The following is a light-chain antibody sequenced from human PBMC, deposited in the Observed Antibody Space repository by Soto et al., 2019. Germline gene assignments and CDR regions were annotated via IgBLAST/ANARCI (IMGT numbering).Light chain of an antibody. CDR3: PQSTGPPTT. V-gene: IGKV3-20*01. CDR1: QSVSSN. J-gene: IGKJ5*01. Sequence: EIGVTNSPAALSVSPGERATLSCRASQSVSSNLAWYQQKPGQAPRLLIYGASTRAAGIPDRFSGSGSGTDFTLTITRLEPEDSAVDFCPQSTGPPTTFCHVARLAIK. CDR2: GAS.